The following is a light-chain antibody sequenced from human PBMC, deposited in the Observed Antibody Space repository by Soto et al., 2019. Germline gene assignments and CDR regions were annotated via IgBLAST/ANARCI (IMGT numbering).Light chain of an antibody. CDR3: QHYDTSPPLT. J-gene: IGKJ4*01. CDR2: GAS. CDR1: QSVSTNF. V-gene: IGKV3-20*01. Sequence: EIVLTQSPGTLSLSPGDRATLSCRASQSVSTNFLAWYQQKPGQAPRLLIYGASSRAIDIPDRFSGSGSGTDFTLTISRMEAEDFAVYYCQHYDTSPPLTFGGGTKVEIK.